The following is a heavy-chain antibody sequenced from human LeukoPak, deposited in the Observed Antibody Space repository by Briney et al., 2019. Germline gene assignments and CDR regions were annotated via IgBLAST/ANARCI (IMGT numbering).Heavy chain of an antibody. CDR2: IYYSGST. CDR3: ARVTTVTILVDNWFDP. D-gene: IGHD4-17*01. V-gene: IGHV4-39*07. Sequence: PSETLSLTCTVSGGSISSSSYYWGWIRQPPGKGLEWIGSIYYSGSTYYNPSLKSRVTISVDTSKNQFSLKLSSVTAADTAVYYCARVTTVTILVDNWFDPWGQGTLVTVSS. J-gene: IGHJ5*02. CDR1: GGSISSSSYY.